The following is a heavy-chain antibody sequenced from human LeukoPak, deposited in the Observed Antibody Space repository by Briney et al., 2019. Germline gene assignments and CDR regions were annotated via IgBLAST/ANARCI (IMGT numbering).Heavy chain of an antibody. CDR2: ISSSGSTI. J-gene: IGHJ4*02. V-gene: IGHV3-11*01. Sequence: PGASVRLSCTASGFTFSDYYMSWIRQAPGKGLEWVSYISSSGSTIYYADSVKGRFTISRDNAKNSLYLQMNSLRAEDTAVYYCAIPPLGYSGFYLSHGGWGQGTLVTDSS. CDR3: AIPPLGYSGFYLSHGG. D-gene: IGHD5-12*01. CDR1: GFTFSDYY.